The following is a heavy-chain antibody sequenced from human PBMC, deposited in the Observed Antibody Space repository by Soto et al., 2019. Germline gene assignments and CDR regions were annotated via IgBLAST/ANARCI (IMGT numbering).Heavy chain of an antibody. D-gene: IGHD6-19*01. CDR2: INPNNGDT. CDR1: GYTFTDYY. V-gene: IGHV1-2*04. J-gene: IGHJ4*02. Sequence: VHLVQSGAEVRKPGASVKVSCKASGYTFTDYYIHWVRQAPGQGLEWMGWINPNNGDTNYAQNFQESVTMTRDTSSSTAYMEFRRLRSDDTAVFYCARDDSYSGGWCLGCWGQGTLVTVSS. CDR3: ARDDSYSGGWCLGC.